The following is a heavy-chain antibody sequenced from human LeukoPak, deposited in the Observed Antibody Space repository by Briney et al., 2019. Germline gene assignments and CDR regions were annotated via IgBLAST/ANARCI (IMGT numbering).Heavy chain of an antibody. V-gene: IGHV1-3*01. D-gene: IGHD3-22*01. CDR3: ARDPAGYYYDSSGYYPTHLDY. CDR1: GYTFTSYA. J-gene: IGHJ4*02. CDR2: INAGNGNT. Sequence: ASVKVSRKASGYTFTSYAMHWVRQAPGQRLEWMGWINAGNGNTKYSQKFQGRVTITRDTSASTAYMELSSLRSEDTAVYYCARDPAGYYYDSSGYYPTHLDYWGQGTLVTVSS.